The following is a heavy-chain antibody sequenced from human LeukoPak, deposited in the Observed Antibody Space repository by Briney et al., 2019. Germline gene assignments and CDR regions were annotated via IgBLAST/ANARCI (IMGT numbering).Heavy chain of an antibody. CDR3: ARAPYSSSWYIAEYFQH. CDR2: ISYDGSNK. CDR1: GFTFSSYA. J-gene: IGHJ1*01. Sequence: GGSLRLSCAASGFTFSSYAMHWVRQAPGKGLEWVAVISYDGSNKYYADSVKGRFTISRDNSKNTLYLQMNSLRAEDTAVYYCARAPYSSSWYIAEYFQHWGQGTLVTVSS. V-gene: IGHV3-30*04. D-gene: IGHD6-13*01.